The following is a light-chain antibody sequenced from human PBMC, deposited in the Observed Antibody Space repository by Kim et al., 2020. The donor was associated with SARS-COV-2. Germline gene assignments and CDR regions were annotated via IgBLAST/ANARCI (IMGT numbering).Light chain of an antibody. Sequence: ASVGDRVTITCRASQSIGSWLAWYQQKPGKAPKLLIYKASTLESGVPSRFSGSGSGTEFTLSISSLQPDDFATYYCQQYNSHLYSFGQGTKLEIK. CDR3: QQYNSHLYS. CDR1: QSIGSW. CDR2: KAS. V-gene: IGKV1-5*03. J-gene: IGKJ2*03.